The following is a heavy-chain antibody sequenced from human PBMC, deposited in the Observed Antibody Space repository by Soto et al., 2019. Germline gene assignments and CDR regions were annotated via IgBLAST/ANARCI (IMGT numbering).Heavy chain of an antibody. Sequence: EVQLVESGGGLVQPGGSLRLSCAASGFTFSDHYMDWVRQAPGKGLEWVGRSKNKADSYTTEYAAAVKGRFAISRDGSKTSLFLQMNSLKTEDTAVYYCTVSGSGIEVGAAWCQGNVVSVSS. D-gene: IGHD3-10*01. V-gene: IGHV3-72*01. CDR2: SKNKADSYTT. CDR3: TVSGSGIEVGAA. J-gene: IGHJ4*02. CDR1: GFTFSDHY.